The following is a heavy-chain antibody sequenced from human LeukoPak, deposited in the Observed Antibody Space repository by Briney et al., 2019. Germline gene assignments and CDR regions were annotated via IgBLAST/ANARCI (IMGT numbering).Heavy chain of an antibody. J-gene: IGHJ4*02. D-gene: IGHD3-22*01. V-gene: IGHV3-7*01. CDR2: IKEDGSEK. CDR1: GFTFSTYW. CDR3: ARDSSGYQ. Sequence: GGSLRLSCAASGFTFSTYWMSWVRQAPGRGLEWVANIKEDGSEKYYGDSVKGRFTISRDNAKNSLYLQMNSLRAEDTAVYYCARDSSGYQWGQGTLVTVSS.